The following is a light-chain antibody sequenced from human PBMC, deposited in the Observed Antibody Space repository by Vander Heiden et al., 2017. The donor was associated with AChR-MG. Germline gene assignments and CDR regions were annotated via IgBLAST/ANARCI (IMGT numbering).Light chain of an antibody. CDR2: TND. J-gene: IGLJ1*01. V-gene: IGLV1-44*01. Sequence: QSVLTQPPSASGTPEQRVAFSCSGSTSNIGSNFVSWYRQLPGTAPKLLIYTNDQRPSGVPDRFSGSKSGTSASLAISGLQYEDEADYYCAAWDDALNMRVFGSGTKVT. CDR1: TSNIGSNF. CDR3: AAWDDALNMRV.